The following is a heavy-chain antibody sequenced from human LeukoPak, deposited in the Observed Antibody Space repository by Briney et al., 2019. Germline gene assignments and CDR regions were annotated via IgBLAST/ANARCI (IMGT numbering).Heavy chain of an antibody. V-gene: IGHV1-69*04. CDR2: IIPIFGIA. CDR3: ARVGKARYYYYGMDV. J-gene: IGHJ6*02. CDR1: GGTFSSYA. D-gene: IGHD4-23*01. Sequence: SMKVSCKASGGTFSSYAISWVRQAPGQGLEWMGRIIPIFGIANYAQKFQGRVTITADKSTSTAYMELSSLRSEDTAVYYCARVGKARYYYYGMDVWGQGTTVTVSS.